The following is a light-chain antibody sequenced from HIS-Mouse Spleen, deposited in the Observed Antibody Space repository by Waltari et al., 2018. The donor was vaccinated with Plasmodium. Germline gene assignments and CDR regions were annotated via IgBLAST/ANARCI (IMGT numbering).Light chain of an antibody. V-gene: IGLV3-10*01. CDR3: YSTDSSGNHRV. CDR1: ALPKKY. Sequence: SYELTQPPSVSVSPGQTARITCSGDALPKKYAYWYQQKSGQAPVLVIYEDSKRPSGFPGRFAGTSAGTLATWTISGAQVEDEADYYCYSTDSSGNHRVFGGGTKLTVL. CDR2: EDS. J-gene: IGLJ3*02.